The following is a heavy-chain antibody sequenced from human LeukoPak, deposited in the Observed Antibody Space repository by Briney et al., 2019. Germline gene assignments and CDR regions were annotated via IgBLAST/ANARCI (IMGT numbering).Heavy chain of an antibody. V-gene: IGHV3-74*03. CDR2: INSDGSDT. D-gene: IGHD1-26*01. Sequence: GGSLRLSCAASGFSFSSYWMHWVRQAPGKGLVRVSRINSDGSDTKYADSVKGRFTISRDNAKNTLSLQKNSLRVEDTAVYFCARGGSPPEALGDTFDIWGQGTMVTVSS. CDR3: ARGGSPPEALGDTFDI. J-gene: IGHJ3*02. CDR1: GFSFSSYW.